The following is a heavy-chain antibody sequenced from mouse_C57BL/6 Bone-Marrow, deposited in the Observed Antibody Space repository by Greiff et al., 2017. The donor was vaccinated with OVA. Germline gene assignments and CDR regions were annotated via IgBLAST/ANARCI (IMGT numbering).Heavy chain of an antibody. CDR3: AREGIYYGYDDPFDY. CDR1: GYSITSGYY. J-gene: IGHJ2*01. V-gene: IGHV3-6*01. Sequence: ESGPGLVKPSQSLSLTCSVTGYSITSGYYWNWIRQFPGNKLEWMGYISYDGSNNYNPSLKNRISITRDTSKNQFFLKLNSVTTEDTATYYCAREGIYYGYDDPFDYWGQGTTLTVSS. D-gene: IGHD2-2*01. CDR2: ISYDGSN.